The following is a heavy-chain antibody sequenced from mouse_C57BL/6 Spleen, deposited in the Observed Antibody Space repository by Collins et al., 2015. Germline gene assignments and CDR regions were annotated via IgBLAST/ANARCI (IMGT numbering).Heavy chain of an antibody. CDR1: GYTFTSYW. CDR2: IDPSDSYT. V-gene: IGHV1-69*01. Sequence: QVQLQQPGAELVMPGASVKLSCKASGYTFTSYWMHWVKQRPGQGLEWIGEIDPSDSYTNYNQKFKGKSTLTVDKSSSTAYMQLSSLTSEDSAVYYCARRPLIYYYAMDYWGQGTSVTVSS. J-gene: IGHJ4*01. CDR3: ARRPLIYYYAMDY.